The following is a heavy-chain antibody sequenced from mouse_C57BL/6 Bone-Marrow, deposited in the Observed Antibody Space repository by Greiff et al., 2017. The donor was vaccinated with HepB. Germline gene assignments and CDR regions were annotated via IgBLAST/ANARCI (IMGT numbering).Heavy chain of an antibody. D-gene: IGHD2-4*01. CDR1: GYTFTDYE. CDR2: IDPETGGT. V-gene: IGHV1-15*01. CDR3: TRWGLEAY. J-gene: IGHJ3*01. Sequence: VQLQQSGAELVRPGASVTLSCKASGYTFTDYEMHWVKQTPVHGLEWIGAIDPETGGTAYNQKFKGKAILTADKSSSTAYMELRSLTSEDSAVYYCTRWGLEAYWGQGTLVTVSA.